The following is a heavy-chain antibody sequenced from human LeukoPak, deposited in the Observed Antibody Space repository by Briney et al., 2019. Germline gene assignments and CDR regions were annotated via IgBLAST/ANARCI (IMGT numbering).Heavy chain of an antibody. CDR2: MNPNNGNT. J-gene: IGHJ5*02. Sequence: ASVKVSCKASGFTSTSYDINWVRQASGQGLEWMGWMNPNNGNTGYAQKFQGRVTMTRDTSISTAYMELRGLRSEDTAVYYCVRDAEGAAISVNYWFDPWGQGTLVTVSS. CDR1: GFTSTSYD. D-gene: IGHD2-2*02. CDR3: VRDAEGAAISVNYWFDP. V-gene: IGHV1-8*01.